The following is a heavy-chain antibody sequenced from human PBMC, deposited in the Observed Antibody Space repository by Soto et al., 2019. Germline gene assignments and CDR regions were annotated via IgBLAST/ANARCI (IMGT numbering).Heavy chain of an antibody. CDR3: AKDRGDSSGYYYNYYYGMDV. Sequence: PGGALRLSCGASGFTFSSYGIHWGRQAPGKGLEWVAVISYDGSNKYYADSVKGRFTISRDNSKNTLYLQMNSLRAEDTAVYYCAKDRGDSSGYYYNYYYGMDVWGQGTTVTVSS. CDR1: GFTFSSYG. D-gene: IGHD3-22*01. CDR2: ISYDGSNK. J-gene: IGHJ6*02. V-gene: IGHV3-30*18.